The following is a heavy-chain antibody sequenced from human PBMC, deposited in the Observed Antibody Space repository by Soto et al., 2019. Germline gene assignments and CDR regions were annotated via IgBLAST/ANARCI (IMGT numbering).Heavy chain of an antibody. CDR3: VRGGNGPLWY. V-gene: IGHV3-66*01. D-gene: IGHD2-15*01. J-gene: IGHJ4*02. Sequence: EVQLVESGGGLVQPGGSLRLSCAASGFTVSSNFMTWVRQAPGKGLEWVSILYPGGDTYYADSVKDRFTFSRDNSKNTLYLQMNSLRAEDTAVYYCVRGGNGPLWYWGQGTLVTVSS. CDR1: GFTVSSNF. CDR2: LYPGGDT.